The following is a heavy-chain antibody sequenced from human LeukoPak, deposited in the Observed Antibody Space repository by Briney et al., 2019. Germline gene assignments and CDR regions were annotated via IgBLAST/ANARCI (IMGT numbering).Heavy chain of an antibody. V-gene: IGHV3-23*01. J-gene: IGHJ4*02. CDR3: AKDQSYWGSGGAFDY. CDR2: ISGSGGST. CDR1: GFTFSTYA. D-gene: IGHD7-27*01. Sequence: PGGSLRLSCAASGFTFSTYAMNWVRQAPGKGLEWVSAISGSGGSTYYADSVKGRFTISRDNSKNTLYLQMNSLRAEDTAVYYCAKDQSYWGSGGAFDYWGQGTLVTVSS.